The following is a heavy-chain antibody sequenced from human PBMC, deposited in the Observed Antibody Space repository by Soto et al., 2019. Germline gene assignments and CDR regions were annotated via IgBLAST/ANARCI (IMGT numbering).Heavy chain of an antibody. J-gene: IGHJ4*02. CDR2: INPSGGST. CDR3: ARDVRYCSGGSCPKPVYCFDY. D-gene: IGHD2-15*01. CDR1: GYTFTSYY. Sequence: GASVKVSCKASGYTFTSYYMHWVRQAPGQGLEWMGIINPSGGSTSYAQKFQGRVTMTRDTSTSTVYMELSSLRSEDTAVYYCARDVRYCSGGSCPKPVYCFDYWGQGTLVTVSS. V-gene: IGHV1-46*01.